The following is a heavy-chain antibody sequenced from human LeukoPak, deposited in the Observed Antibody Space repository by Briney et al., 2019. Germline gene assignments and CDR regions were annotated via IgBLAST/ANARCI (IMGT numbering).Heavy chain of an antibody. V-gene: IGHV4-34*01. CDR2: INHSGST. CDR1: GGSFSGYY. CDR3: ARVGSSWPRDAFDI. Sequence: SETLSLTCAVYGGSFSGYYWSWIRQPPGKGLEWIGEINHSGSTNYNPSLKSRVTISVDTSKNQFSPKLSSVTAADTAVYYCARVGSSWPRDAFDIWGQGTMVTVSS. D-gene: IGHD6-13*01. J-gene: IGHJ3*02.